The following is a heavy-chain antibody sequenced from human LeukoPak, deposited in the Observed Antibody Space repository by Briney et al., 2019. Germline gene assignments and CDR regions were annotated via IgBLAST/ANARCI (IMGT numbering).Heavy chain of an antibody. Sequence: GASVKVSCKASGYTFTSQYMHWVRQAPGQGPEWLGIINPRGGTTAYAQKFQGRVSMTRDTATSTLYMELRRLRSDDTAVYYCARDFDYDDSSGYGPFDYWGQGTLVTVSS. V-gene: IGHV1-46*01. CDR2: INPRGGTT. D-gene: IGHD3-22*01. CDR1: GYTFTSQY. CDR3: ARDFDYDDSSGYGPFDY. J-gene: IGHJ4*02.